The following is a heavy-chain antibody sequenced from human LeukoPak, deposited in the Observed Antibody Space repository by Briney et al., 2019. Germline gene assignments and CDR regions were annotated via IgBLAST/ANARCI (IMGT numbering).Heavy chain of an antibody. CDR2: ISSSSSYI. CDR1: GFTFSSYS. D-gene: IGHD3-10*02. J-gene: IGHJ3*02. Sequence: GGSLRLSCAASGFTFSSYSMNWVRQAPGKGLEWVSSISSSSSYIYYADSVKGRFTISRDNAKNSLYLQMNSLRAEDTAVYYCARGHVADAFDIWGQGTMVTVSS. V-gene: IGHV3-21*01. CDR3: ARGHVADAFDI.